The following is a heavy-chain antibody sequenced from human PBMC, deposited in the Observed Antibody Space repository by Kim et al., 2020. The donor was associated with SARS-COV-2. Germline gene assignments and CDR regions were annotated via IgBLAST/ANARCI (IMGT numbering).Heavy chain of an antibody. CDR3: ARDLAGHDDFDF. CDR1: GGSINSRSYH. V-gene: IGHV4-31*03. Sequence: SETLSLTCIVSGGSINSRSYHWSWIRQHPGKGLEWIGYMNDNGNTRYNPSLKSRATISIDTSKNQFSLKVSSVTAADTAVYYCARDLAGHDDFDFWGQGTLVTVSS. CDR2: MNDNGNT. J-gene: IGHJ3*01.